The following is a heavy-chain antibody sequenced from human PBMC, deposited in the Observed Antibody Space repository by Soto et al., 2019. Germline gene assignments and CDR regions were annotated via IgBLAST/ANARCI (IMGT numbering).Heavy chain of an antibody. Sequence: PSETLSLTCAVYGGSFSGYYWSWIRQPPGKGLEWIGEINHSGSTNYNPSLKSRVTISVDTSKNQFSLKLSSVTAADTAVYYCARARYSSSWYGSAVAGTFGYWGQGTLVTVSS. CDR1: GGSFSGYY. J-gene: IGHJ4*02. V-gene: IGHV4-34*01. CDR2: INHSGST. D-gene: IGHD6-13*01. CDR3: ARARYSSSWYGSAVAGTFGY.